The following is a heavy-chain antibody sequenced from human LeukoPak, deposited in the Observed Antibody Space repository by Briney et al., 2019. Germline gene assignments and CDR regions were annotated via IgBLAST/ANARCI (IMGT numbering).Heavy chain of an antibody. CDR2: IIPIFGTA. D-gene: IGHD6-19*01. J-gene: IGHJ6*03. CDR1: GDTSSSYA. Sequence: SLKVSCKASGDTSSSYAISWVRQAPGQRLEWMGGIIPIFGTANYAQKFQGRVTITTDESTSTAYMELSSLRSEDTAVYYCARDVYSSGWDDYYYYYMDVWGKGTTVTVSS. CDR3: ARDVYSSGWDDYYYYYMDV. V-gene: IGHV1-69*05.